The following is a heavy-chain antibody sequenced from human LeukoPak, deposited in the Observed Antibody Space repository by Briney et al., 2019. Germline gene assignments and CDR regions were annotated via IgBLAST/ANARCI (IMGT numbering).Heavy chain of an antibody. D-gene: IGHD3-3*01. CDR1: GYTFTSYG. CDR3: ARDPLCYDSYYYYYGMDV. J-gene: IGHJ6*02. Sequence: ASVKVSCKASGYTFTSYGISWVRQAPGQGLEWMGWISAYNGNTNYAQKLQGRVTMTTDTSTSTAYMELRSLRSDDTAVYYCARDPLCYDSYYYYYGMDVWGQGTTVTVSS. V-gene: IGHV1-18*01. CDR2: ISAYNGNT.